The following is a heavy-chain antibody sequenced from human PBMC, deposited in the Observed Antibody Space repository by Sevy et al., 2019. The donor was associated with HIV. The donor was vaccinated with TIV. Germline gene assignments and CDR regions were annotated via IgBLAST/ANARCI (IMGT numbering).Heavy chain of an antibody. CDR3: ARDRIAAAGGHFDY. CDR1: GGSVSSGDYY. Sequence: SETLSLTCAVSGGSVSSGDYYWSWIRQPPGTGLEWIGYVSYIGSTNYSPSLKSRLTISVDTSRNQFSLKLNSVTTADTAVYYCARDRIAAAGGHFDYWGQGILVTVSS. V-gene: IGHV4-61*08. CDR2: VSYIGST. D-gene: IGHD6-13*01. J-gene: IGHJ4*02.